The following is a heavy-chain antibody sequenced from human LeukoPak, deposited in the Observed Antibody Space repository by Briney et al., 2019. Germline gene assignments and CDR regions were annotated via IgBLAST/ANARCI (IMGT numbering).Heavy chain of an antibody. CDR1: GGSTSGGNYY. Sequence: TASETLSLTCIVSGGSTSGGNYYWGWIRRPPGKGLEWIGGISSSGNTYYNPSLKSRITISIDTSKNHFSLKLSSVTAADTAVYYCTRGVGDGYTKRNDAFDIWGQGTMVTVSS. D-gene: IGHD5-24*01. CDR3: TRGVGDGYTKRNDAFDI. V-gene: IGHV4-39*07. J-gene: IGHJ3*02. CDR2: ISSSGNT.